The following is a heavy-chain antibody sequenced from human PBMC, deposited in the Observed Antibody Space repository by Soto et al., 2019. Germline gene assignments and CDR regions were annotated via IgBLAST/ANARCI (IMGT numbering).Heavy chain of an antibody. Sequence: GASVKVSCKASGGTFSSYAISWVRQAPGQGLEWMGGIIPIFGTANYAQKFQGRVTITADESTSTAYMELSSLRSEDTAVYYCARCAYSGSYYLLYFDYWGQGTLVTVSS. CDR3: ARCAYSGSYYLLYFDY. CDR1: GGTFSSYA. D-gene: IGHD1-26*01. V-gene: IGHV1-69*13. CDR2: IIPIFGTA. J-gene: IGHJ4*02.